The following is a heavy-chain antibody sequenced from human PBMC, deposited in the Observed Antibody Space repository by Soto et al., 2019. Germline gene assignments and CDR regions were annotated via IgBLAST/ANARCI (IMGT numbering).Heavy chain of an antibody. J-gene: IGHJ3*02. V-gene: IGHV4-4*02. Sequence: QVQLQESGPGLVKPSGTLSLTCAVSGGSISSSNWSRWVRQPPGKGLEWIGEIYHSGSTNYNPSLKSGVTISVDKHKNQFPMKLHSVNAADTAVYYCARVGLRVSRVVITFNAFDIWGQGTMVTVSS. CDR3: ARVGLRVSRVVITFNAFDI. CDR1: GGSISSSNW. CDR2: IYHSGST. D-gene: IGHD3-22*01.